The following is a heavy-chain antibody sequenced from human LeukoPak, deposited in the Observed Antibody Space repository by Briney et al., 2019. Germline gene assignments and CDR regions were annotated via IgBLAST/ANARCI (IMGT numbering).Heavy chain of an antibody. CDR1: GDIVSSNSAA. Sequence: SQTLSLTCAISGDIVSSNSAAWNWIRQSPSRGLEWLGRTYYRSKWYDDYAVSVRSRISVTPDTSKNQFSLQLNSVTPEDTAVYYCARGTSYFDYWGQGTLVTVSS. CDR2: TYYRSKWYD. J-gene: IGHJ4*02. V-gene: IGHV6-1*01. D-gene: IGHD1/OR15-1a*01. CDR3: ARGTSYFDY.